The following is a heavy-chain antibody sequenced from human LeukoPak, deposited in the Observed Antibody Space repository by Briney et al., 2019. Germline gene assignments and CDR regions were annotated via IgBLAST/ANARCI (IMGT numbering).Heavy chain of an antibody. CDR1: GYSISSGYY. J-gene: IGHJ4*02. D-gene: IGHD6-13*01. CDR3: ARAFGSSWPEPFGY. CDR2: IYHSGST. Sequence: SETLSLTCAVSGYSISSGYYWGWIRQPPGKGLEWIGSIYHSGSTYYNPSLKSRVTISVDTSKNQFSLKLSSVTAADTAVYYCARAFGSSWPEPFGYWGQGTLVTVSS. V-gene: IGHV4-38-2*01.